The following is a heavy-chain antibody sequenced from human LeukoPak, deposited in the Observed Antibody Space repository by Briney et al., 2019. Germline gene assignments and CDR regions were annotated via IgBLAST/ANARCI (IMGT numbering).Heavy chain of an antibody. CDR1: GGSVTSTTYY. CDR2: VHYNGAT. Sequence: SETLSLTCTVSGGSVTSTTYYWGWVRQPPGKGLEWVGVVHYNGATYYDPSLKSRVTMSIYTSENQFSLKVTSVTAADTAVYYCARRRVAATAGWFDPWGQGTLVTVSS. J-gene: IGHJ5*02. V-gene: IGHV4-39*01. D-gene: IGHD2-15*01. CDR3: ARRRVAATAGWFDP.